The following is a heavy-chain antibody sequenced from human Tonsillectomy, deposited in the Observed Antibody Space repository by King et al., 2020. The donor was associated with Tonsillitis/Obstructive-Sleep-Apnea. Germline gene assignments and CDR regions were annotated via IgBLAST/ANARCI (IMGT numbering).Heavy chain of an antibody. CDR3: ARETNSFDY. CDR1: GSTFSDYA. J-gene: IGHJ4*02. V-gene: IGHV3-30*04. Sequence: VQLVESGGGVVQPGRSLRLSCAASGSTFSDYAMHWVRQAPGKGLEWVAFISYDGSDKYYADSVKGRFTISRDNSKNTLYLQINSLRVEDTAVYYCARETNSFDYWGQGTLVTVSS. D-gene: IGHD4-23*01. CDR2: ISYDGSDK.